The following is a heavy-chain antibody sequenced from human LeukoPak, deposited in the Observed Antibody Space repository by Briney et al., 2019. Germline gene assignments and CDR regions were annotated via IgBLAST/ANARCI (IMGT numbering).Heavy chain of an antibody. CDR1: GYGFTNYW. D-gene: IGHD3-10*01. CDR3: ARVGYYGSGTLGAFDY. CDR2: IYPGGSDT. V-gene: IGHV5-51*01. J-gene: IGHJ4*02. Sequence: ESLKISCKGSGYGFTNYWIGWVRQIPGKGLEWMGIIYPGGSDTKYSPSLQGQVTISADKSISTAYLQWSSLKASDTAMYYCARVGYYGSGTLGAFDYWGQGTLATVSS.